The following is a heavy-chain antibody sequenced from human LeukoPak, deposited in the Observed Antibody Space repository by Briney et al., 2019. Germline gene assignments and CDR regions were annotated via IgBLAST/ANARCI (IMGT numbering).Heavy chain of an antibody. D-gene: IGHD3-3*01. J-gene: IGHJ4*02. Sequence: GGSLRLSCAASGLTFSSYAMHWVRQAPGKGLEWVANIKQDGGEKYYVDSVKGRFTISRDNAKNSLYLQMNSLRAEDTAVYYCARFSGPEYYDFWSGYYSTSYFDYWGQGTLVTVSS. CDR1: GLTFSSYA. CDR2: IKQDGGEK. CDR3: ARFSGPEYYDFWSGYYSTSYFDY. V-gene: IGHV3-7*01.